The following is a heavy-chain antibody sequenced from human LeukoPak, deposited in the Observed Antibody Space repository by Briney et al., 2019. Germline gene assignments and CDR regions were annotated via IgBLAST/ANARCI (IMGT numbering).Heavy chain of an antibody. V-gene: IGHV1-3*02. CDR2: SNAGNGNT. J-gene: IGHJ6*02. CDR1: GYTFTSYA. CDR3: ARDSNSQYYFYGMDV. Sequence: VASVKVSCKASGYTFTSYAMHWVRQAPGQRLEWMGWSNAGNGNTKYSQEFQGRVTMTTDTSTSTAYMELWSLRSDDTAVYYCARDSNSQYYFYGMDVWGQGTTVTVSS. D-gene: IGHD6-6*01.